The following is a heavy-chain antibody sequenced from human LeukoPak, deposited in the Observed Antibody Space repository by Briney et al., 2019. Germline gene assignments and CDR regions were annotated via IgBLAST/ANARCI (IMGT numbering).Heavy chain of an antibody. Sequence: SETLSLTCTVSGGSISTSNYYWGWIRQPPGKGLEWIGEINHSGSTNYNPSLKSRVTISVDTSKNQFSLKLSSVTAADTAVYYCAREQQWLVVDDAFDIWGQGTMVTVSS. CDR1: GGSISTSNYY. CDR3: AREQQWLVVDDAFDI. V-gene: IGHV4-39*07. D-gene: IGHD6-19*01. CDR2: INHSGST. J-gene: IGHJ3*02.